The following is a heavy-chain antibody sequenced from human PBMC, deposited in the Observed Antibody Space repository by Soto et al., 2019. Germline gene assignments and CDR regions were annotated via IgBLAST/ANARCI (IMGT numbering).Heavy chain of an antibody. CDR2: IYYSGST. CDR3: ARDSSGSGKNNWFDP. CDR1: GGSISSTAYY. V-gene: IGHV4-39*02. J-gene: IGHJ5*02. D-gene: IGHD3-10*01. Sequence: SETLSLTCTVSGGSISSTAYYWGWIRQSPGKGLEFIGSIYYSGSTYDNPSLKSRVTMSVDTSKNQFSLKLSSVTAADTAVYYCARDSSGSGKNNWFDPWGQGTLVTVSS.